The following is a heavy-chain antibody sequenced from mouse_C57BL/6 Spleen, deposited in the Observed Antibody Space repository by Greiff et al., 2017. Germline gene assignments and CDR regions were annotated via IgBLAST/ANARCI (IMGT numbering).Heavy chain of an antibody. D-gene: IGHD1-1*01. CDR2: IYPGDGDT. CDR1: GYAFSGYW. V-gene: IGHV1-80*01. Sequence: VQLQQSGAELVKPGASVKISCKASGYAFSGYWMNWVKQRPGKGLEWIGQIYPGDGDTNYNGKFKGKATLTADKSSSTAYMQLSSLTSEDSAVYFCARSYYGSSYWYFDVWGTGTTVTVSA. CDR3: ARSYYGSSYWYFDV. J-gene: IGHJ1*03.